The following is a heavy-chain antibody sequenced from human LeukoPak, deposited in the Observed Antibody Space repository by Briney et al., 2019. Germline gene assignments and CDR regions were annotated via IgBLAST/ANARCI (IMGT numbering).Heavy chain of an antibody. V-gene: IGHV3-21*01. Sequence: GGSLRLSCAASGFTFSSYAMSWVRQAPGKGLEWVSSISSSSSYIYYADSVKGRFTISRDNAKNSLYLQMNSLRAEDTAVYYCARDPTYYYDSSGYYGRDYWGQGTLVTVSS. D-gene: IGHD3-22*01. CDR1: GFTFSSYA. J-gene: IGHJ4*02. CDR3: ARDPTYYYDSSGYYGRDY. CDR2: ISSSSSYI.